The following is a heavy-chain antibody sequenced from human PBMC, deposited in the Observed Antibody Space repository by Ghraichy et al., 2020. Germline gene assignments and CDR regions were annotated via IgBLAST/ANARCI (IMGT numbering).Heavy chain of an antibody. CDR1: GFTFSSYT. D-gene: IGHD1-26*01. J-gene: IGHJ5*02. CDR2: ISATGGTK. CDR3: ATGIDGGTLFYP. V-gene: IGHV3-48*02. Sequence: GGSLRLSCAASGFTFSSYTMSWVRQAPGKGLEWVSYISATGGTKNYADSVKGRFTISRDKAKKSLYLQMSSLRDEDTAVYYCATGIDGGTLFYPWGQGTLVTVSS.